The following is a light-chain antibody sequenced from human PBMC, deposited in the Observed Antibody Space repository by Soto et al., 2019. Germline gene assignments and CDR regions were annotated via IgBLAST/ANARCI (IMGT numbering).Light chain of an antibody. Sequence: DIQMTPSPSSLSASVGDRVTIACRASQGIGTDLGWYQQNPGKAPKRLIYAASTLQSGVPSRFSGSGSGTEFTLTFSTLQPEDFATYYCLHHNSFSCTFGQGNNVEIK. J-gene: IGKJ1*01. CDR2: AAS. V-gene: IGKV1-17*01. CDR3: LHHNSFSCT. CDR1: QGIGTD.